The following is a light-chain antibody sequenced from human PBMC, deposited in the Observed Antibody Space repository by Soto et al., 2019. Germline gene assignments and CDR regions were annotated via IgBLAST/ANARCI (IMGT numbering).Light chain of an antibody. CDR1: QSVSSSY. CDR2: GAS. CDR3: HHYGSSRT. V-gene: IGKV3-20*01. J-gene: IGKJ1*01. Sequence: EIVLTQSPGTLSLSPGERATLSCRASQSVSSSYLAWYQQKPGQAPRLLIYGASSRATGIPDRFSGSWSGTDFALTISRLEPADLAVYYCHHYGSSRTFGQGTKVESK.